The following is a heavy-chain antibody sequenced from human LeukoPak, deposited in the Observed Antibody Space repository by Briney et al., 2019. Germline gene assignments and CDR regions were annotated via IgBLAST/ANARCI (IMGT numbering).Heavy chain of an antibody. V-gene: IGHV3-53*04. CDR1: GFTVSSNY. CDR3: ATLSGYSPFDY. Sequence: GGSLRLSCAASGFTVSSNYMSRVRQAPGKGLEWVSVIYSGGSTYYADSVKGRFTISRHNSKNTLYLQMNSLRAEDTAVYYCATLSGYSPFDYWGQGTLVTVSS. J-gene: IGHJ4*02. CDR2: IYSGGST. D-gene: IGHD3-22*01.